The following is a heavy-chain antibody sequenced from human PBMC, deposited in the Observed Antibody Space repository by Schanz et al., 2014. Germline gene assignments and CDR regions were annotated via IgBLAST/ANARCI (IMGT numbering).Heavy chain of an antibody. CDR2: ISNDGSIK. J-gene: IGHJ4*02. D-gene: IGHD5-12*01. CDR1: GFTFSSYA. V-gene: IGHV3-30-3*01. Sequence: QVQLLQFGGGVVQPGRSLRLSCAASGFTFSSYAMHWVRQAPGKGLEWVALISNDGSIKYYADSVEGRFTISRDNSRNTLYLQMSSVRTEDTAVDYCASPSGYSDYGTYFDFWGQGTLVTVSS. CDR3: ASPSGYSDYGTYFDF.